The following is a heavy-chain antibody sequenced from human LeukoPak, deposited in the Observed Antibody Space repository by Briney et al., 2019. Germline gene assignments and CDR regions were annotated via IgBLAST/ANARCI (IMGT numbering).Heavy chain of an antibody. J-gene: IGHJ4*02. CDR3: AKGLRSFDY. Sequence: GGSLRLSCSASGFTFTTYGMNWVRQAPGKGLEWVSGIGGSGTRTYYADSVKGRFTISRDNSKNTLYLQMNSLRAEDTAVYYCAKGLRSFDYWGQGTLVTVSS. CDR2: IGGSGTRT. D-gene: IGHD4-17*01. V-gene: IGHV3-23*01. CDR1: GFTFTTYG.